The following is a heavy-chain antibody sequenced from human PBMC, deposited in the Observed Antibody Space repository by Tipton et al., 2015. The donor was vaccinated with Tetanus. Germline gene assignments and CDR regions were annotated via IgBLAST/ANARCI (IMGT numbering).Heavy chain of an antibody. J-gene: IGHJ4*02. D-gene: IGHD3-16*02. CDR2: IYYGGNH. V-gene: IGHV4-59*08. CDR1: GGSVIGEF. CDR3: ARSPWGPVIPAAGYFDS. Sequence: GLVKPSETLSLTCSVSGGSVIGEFWSWIRQPPGMGLEWVGYIYYGGNHYFRPSLKSRVTMSVDTSENQFSLTLKSVTAADTAVYYCARSPWGPVIPAAGYFDSWGQGRLVTVSS.